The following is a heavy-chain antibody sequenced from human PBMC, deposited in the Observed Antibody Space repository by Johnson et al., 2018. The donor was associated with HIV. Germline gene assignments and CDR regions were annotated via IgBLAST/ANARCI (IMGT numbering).Heavy chain of an antibody. J-gene: IGHJ3*02. CDR2: IYSGGST. D-gene: IGHD3-22*01. CDR3: AREMRSGYLDAFDI. CDR1: GFTVSSNY. Sequence: VQLVESGGGLVQPGGSLRLSCAASGFTVSSNYMSWVRQAPGKGLEWVSVIYSGGSTYYADSVMGRFTISRDHSKNTPYLPMNSLRAEDPALYYCAREMRSGYLDAFDIWGQGTMVTVSS. V-gene: IGHV3-66*01.